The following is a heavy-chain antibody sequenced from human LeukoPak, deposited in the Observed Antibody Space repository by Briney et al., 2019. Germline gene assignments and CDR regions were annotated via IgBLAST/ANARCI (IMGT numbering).Heavy chain of an antibody. CDR1: GFTFSSYT. CDR3: ARAAHTTYVLGRYYYYAMDV. V-gene: IGHV3-30-3*01. CDR2: ISYAGSNN. D-gene: IGHD3-10*01. Sequence: GGSLRLSCAASGFTFSSYTMDWVRQAPGKGLEWVARISYAGSNNYYADSVKGRFTISSDNPKNTLYLQMDSLRAEDTAVYYCARAAHTTYVLGRYYYYAMDVWGQGTTVTVSS. J-gene: IGHJ6*02.